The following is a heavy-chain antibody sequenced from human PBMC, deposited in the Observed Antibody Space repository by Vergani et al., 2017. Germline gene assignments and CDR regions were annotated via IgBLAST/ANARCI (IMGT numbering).Heavy chain of an antibody. Sequence: QLQLQESGPGLVKPSATLSLTCSVSGASIRSMNYYWGSIRQPPGKGLEWIASIYYSGSTYYNPSLKSRVTISVDTSKNQFSLKLSSVTAADTAVYFCARHSTVEWLVKLGWIDPWGQGILVTVSS. V-gene: IGHV4-39*01. J-gene: IGHJ5*02. CDR1: GASIRSMNYY. D-gene: IGHD6-19*01. CDR2: IYYSGST. CDR3: ARHSTVEWLVKLGWIDP.